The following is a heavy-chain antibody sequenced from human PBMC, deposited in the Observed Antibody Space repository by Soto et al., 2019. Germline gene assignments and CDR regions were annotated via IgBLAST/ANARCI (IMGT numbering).Heavy chain of an antibody. J-gene: IGHJ4*02. Sequence: GGSLRLYCAASGFTFSNAWMSWVRQAPGKGLEWVGRIKSKTDGGTTDYAAPVKGRFTISRDDSKNTLYLQMNSLKTEDTAVYYCTTDWGSEGILDYLGQGTLVTVSS. D-gene: IGHD7-27*01. V-gene: IGHV3-15*01. CDR1: GFTFSNAW. CDR2: IKSKTDGGTT. CDR3: TTDWGSEGILDY.